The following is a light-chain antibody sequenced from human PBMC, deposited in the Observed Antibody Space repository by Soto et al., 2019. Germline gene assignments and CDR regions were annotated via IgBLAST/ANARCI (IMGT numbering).Light chain of an antibody. Sequence: DIVLTQSPGILSLSPGERATLSCRASQSVSSSYLAWYQQKPGQAPRLLIYDASSRATGIPDRFGGSGSGTDFTLSISRLEPEDFAVYYCQQYGSSPVTFGGGTKVEIK. J-gene: IGKJ4*01. V-gene: IGKV3-20*01. CDR3: QQYGSSPVT. CDR2: DAS. CDR1: QSVSSSY.